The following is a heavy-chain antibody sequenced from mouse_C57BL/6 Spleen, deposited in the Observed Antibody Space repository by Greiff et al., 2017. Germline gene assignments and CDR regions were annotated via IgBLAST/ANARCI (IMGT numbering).Heavy chain of an antibody. CDR1: GYTFTSYD. D-gene: IGHD2-1*01. Sequence: QVQLKQSGPELVKPGASVKLSCKASGYTFTSYDINWVKQRPGQGLEWIGWIYPRDGSTKYNEKFKGKATLTVDTSSSTAYMELHSLTSEDSAVYFCARSTMAYYYAMDYWGQGTSVTVSS. CDR3: ARSTMAYYYAMDY. CDR2: IYPRDGST. J-gene: IGHJ4*01. V-gene: IGHV1-85*01.